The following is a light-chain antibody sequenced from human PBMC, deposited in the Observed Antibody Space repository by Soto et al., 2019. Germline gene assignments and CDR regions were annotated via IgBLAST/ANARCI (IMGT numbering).Light chain of an antibody. CDR2: ETS. Sequence: QSALTQPASVSGSPGQSVTISCTGTSSDFGSYKFVSWYQHHPGKVPKVIIYETSKRPSGVSDRFSGSKSGNTASLTISGLQAEDEADYYCFSFTSPNTHVFGSGTKLTVL. CDR1: SSDFGSYKF. CDR3: FSFTSPNTHV. J-gene: IGLJ1*01. V-gene: IGLV2-23*01.